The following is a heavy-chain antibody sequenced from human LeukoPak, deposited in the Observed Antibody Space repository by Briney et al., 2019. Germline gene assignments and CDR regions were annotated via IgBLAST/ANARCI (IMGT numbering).Heavy chain of an antibody. V-gene: IGHV3-21*06. CDR2: ISSSGTYT. Sequence: GGSLRLSCATSGFTLSTYSMNWVRQAPGKGLEWVSSISSSGTYTYYADSLKGRFTISRDNAKNSLYLQMNSLRAEDTAVYYCARDKAGAGFGDAFDVWGQGTMVTVSS. D-gene: IGHD3-10*01. CDR3: ARDKAGAGFGDAFDV. CDR1: GFTLSTYS. J-gene: IGHJ3*01.